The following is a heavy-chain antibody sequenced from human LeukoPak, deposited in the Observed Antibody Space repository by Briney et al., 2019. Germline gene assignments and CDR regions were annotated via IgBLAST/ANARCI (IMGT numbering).Heavy chain of an antibody. CDR2: IYHSGST. CDR3: AGGSYSFLYFDY. V-gene: IGHV4-34*01. J-gene: IGHJ4*02. D-gene: IGHD1-26*01. CDR1: GGSFSGYY. Sequence: PSETLSLTCAVYGGSFSGYYWGWIRQPPGKGLEWIGSIYHSGSTYYNPSLKSRVTISVDTSKNQFSLKLSSVTAADTAVYYCAGGSYSFLYFDYWGQGTLVTVSS.